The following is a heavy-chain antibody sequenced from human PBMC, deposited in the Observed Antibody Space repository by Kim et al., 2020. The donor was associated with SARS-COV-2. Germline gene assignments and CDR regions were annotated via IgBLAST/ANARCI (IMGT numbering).Heavy chain of an antibody. J-gene: IGHJ3*02. D-gene: IGHD5-12*01. CDR3: ARGLWLRFGLYEGDAFDI. V-gene: IGHV3-30*07. Sequence: KGRFTISRDNSKNTLYLQMNSLRAEDTAVYYCARGLWLRFGLYEGDAFDIWGQGTMVTVSS.